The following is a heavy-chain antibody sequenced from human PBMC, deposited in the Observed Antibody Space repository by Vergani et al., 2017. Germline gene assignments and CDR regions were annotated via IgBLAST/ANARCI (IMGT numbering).Heavy chain of an antibody. CDR2: IKSTFDRGTT. V-gene: IGHV3-15*07. D-gene: IGHD2-15*01. CDR1: GFSFRNAW. Sequence: EVQLVESGGGIVKPGGSLRLSCVASGFSFRNAWMNWVRRTPGKGLEWVGRIKSTFDRGTTDYAADVKGRFTISSDDSKNTLFLQMNGLKTEDIGVYYCATDPRYCGDGTCCWLRDRHYYGMDVWGQGTTVTVSS. CDR3: ATDPRYCGDGTCCWLRDRHYYGMDV. J-gene: IGHJ6*02.